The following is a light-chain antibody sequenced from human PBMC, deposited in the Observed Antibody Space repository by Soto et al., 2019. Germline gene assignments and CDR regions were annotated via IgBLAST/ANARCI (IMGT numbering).Light chain of an antibody. J-gene: IGKJ4*01. CDR2: AAF. Sequence: DLQMTQSPSSLSASVGDRVTITCRASQSISSYLNWYQQKPGKAPKLLIYAAFSLQSGVPSRFSGSGSGTDFTLTISSLQPEDFATYYCQQSYSTPPAFGGGTKVEIK. V-gene: IGKV1-39*01. CDR1: QSISSY. CDR3: QQSYSTPPA.